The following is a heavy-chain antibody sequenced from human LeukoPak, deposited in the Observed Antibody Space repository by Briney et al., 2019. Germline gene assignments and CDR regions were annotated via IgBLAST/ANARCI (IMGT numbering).Heavy chain of an antibody. D-gene: IGHD2-2*01. CDR3: ARDCGSTSCYDY. CDR2: IGTAGDT. V-gene: IGHV3-13*01. Sequence: GGSLRLSCAASGFTFSSYDMHWVRQATGKGLEWVSAIGTAGDTYYPGSVKGRFAISRENAKNSLYLQMNSLRAEDTAVYYCARDCGSTSCYDYWGQGTLVTVSS. CDR1: GFTFSSYD. J-gene: IGHJ4*02.